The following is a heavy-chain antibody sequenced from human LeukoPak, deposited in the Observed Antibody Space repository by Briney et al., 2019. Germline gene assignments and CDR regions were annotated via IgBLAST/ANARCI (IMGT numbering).Heavy chain of an antibody. Sequence: PSETLSLTCAVYGGSFSGYYWSWIRQPPGKGLEWIGETNHSGSTNYNPSLKSRVTISVDTSKNQFSLKLSSVTAADTAVYYCARADYVWGSYRNQHDAFDIWGQGTMVTVSS. J-gene: IGHJ3*02. D-gene: IGHD3-16*02. CDR1: GGSFSGYY. CDR2: TNHSGST. V-gene: IGHV4-34*01. CDR3: ARADYVWGSYRNQHDAFDI.